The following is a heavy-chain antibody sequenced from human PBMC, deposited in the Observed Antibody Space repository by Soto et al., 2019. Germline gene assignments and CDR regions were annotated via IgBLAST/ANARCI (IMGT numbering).Heavy chain of an antibody. J-gene: IGHJ4*02. D-gene: IGHD3-16*01. V-gene: IGHV4-34*01. CDR3: ARGGSYYDYIWGSQNKRYYFDY. CDR1: CGAFSGCD. Sequence: SVTLSLPRAVSCGAFSGCDWSLIPQPPRKGLEWIVEINHSGITNHNPSLKSRVTISVDTSKNQFSLKLSSVTAADTAVYYCARGGSYYDYIWGSQNKRYYFDYWGQGNLVTVSS. CDR2: INHSGIT.